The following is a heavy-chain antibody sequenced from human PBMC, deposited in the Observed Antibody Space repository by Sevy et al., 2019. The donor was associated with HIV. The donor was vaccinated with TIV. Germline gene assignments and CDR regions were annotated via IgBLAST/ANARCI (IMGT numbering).Heavy chain of an antibody. J-gene: IGHJ4*02. Sequence: GGSLRLSCAASGFMFNDFWMSWVRQAPGKGLDWVANVKKDGSERYYADSVKGRFTISRDNAKNLLYLQMNSLTAEDTAIYYCAREWSWAYFDSWGQGTLVTDSS. CDR1: GFMFNDFW. CDR3: AREWSWAYFDS. D-gene: IGHD3-10*01. CDR2: VKKDGSER. V-gene: IGHV3-7*03.